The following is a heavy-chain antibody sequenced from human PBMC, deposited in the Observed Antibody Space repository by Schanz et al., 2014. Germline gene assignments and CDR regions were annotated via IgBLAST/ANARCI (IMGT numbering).Heavy chain of an antibody. D-gene: IGHD4-4*01. CDR2: VHSSGST. Sequence: QVQLQQWGPGLVKPSETLSLTCTVSGGSIRGYYCSWIRQPPGKGLEWIGYVHSSGSTNYNSSLKIRVPISVDTPKNQFSRNLGSVTAADTAVYYCARHLPGGYNNHGWFDPWGQGTLVTVSS. V-gene: IGHV4-59*08. CDR1: GGSIRGYY. CDR3: ARHLPGGYNNHGWFDP. J-gene: IGHJ5*02.